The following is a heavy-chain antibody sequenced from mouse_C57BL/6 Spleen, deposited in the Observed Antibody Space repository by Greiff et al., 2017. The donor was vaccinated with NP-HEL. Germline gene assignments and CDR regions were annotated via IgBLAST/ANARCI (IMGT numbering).Heavy chain of an antibody. CDR1: GYTFTSYW. CDR2: IDPSDSYT. D-gene: IGHD2-5*01. Sequence: VQLQQPGAELVKPGASVKLSCKASGYTFTSYWMQWVKQRPGQGLEWIGEIDPSDSYTNYNQKFKGKATLTVDTSSSTAYMQLSSLTSEDSAVYYCARFLYSNYAMDYWGQGTSVTVSS. V-gene: IGHV1-50*01. CDR3: ARFLYSNYAMDY. J-gene: IGHJ4*01.